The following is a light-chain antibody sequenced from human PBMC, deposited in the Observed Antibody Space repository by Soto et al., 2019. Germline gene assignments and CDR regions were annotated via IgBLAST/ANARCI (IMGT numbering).Light chain of an antibody. Sequence: TQAPSSLSASVGDRVTITCRAGQDVVNYLNWYQQKPGKAPRLLIYAASSLQSGVPSRFSGSGSGTDFTLTISSLQPEDFATYYCQQSYSTPITFGQGTRLEIK. CDR2: AAS. V-gene: IGKV1-39*01. J-gene: IGKJ5*01. CDR1: QDVVNY. CDR3: QQSYSTPIT.